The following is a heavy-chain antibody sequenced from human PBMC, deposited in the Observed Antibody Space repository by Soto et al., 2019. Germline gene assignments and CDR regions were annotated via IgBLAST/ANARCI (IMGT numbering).Heavy chain of an antibody. CDR2: ISPSSGST. J-gene: IGHJ4*02. CDR1: GYTFTSYG. D-gene: IGHD3-22*01. CDR3: ARGYDSSGYYYVPGY. V-gene: IGHV1-46*03. Sequence: GASVKVSCKASGYTFTSYGISWVRQAPGQGLEWMGIISPSSGSTSYAQKFQGRVTMTRDTSTSTVYMELSSLRSEDTAVYYCARGYDSSGYYYVPGYWGQGTLVTVSS.